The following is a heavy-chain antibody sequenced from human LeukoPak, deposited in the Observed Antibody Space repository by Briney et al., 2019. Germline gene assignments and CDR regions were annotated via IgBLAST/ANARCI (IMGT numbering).Heavy chain of an antibody. CDR1: GGSISSSNW. D-gene: IGHD6-13*01. CDR2: IYHSGST. CDR3: ARTAGNYYYYMDV. V-gene: IGHV4-4*02. Sequence: PSETLSLTCAVSGGSISSSNWWSWVRQPPGKGLEWIGEIYHSGSTNYNPSLKSRVTISVDKSKNQFSLKLSSVTAADTAVYYCARTAGNYYYYMDVWGKGTTVTVSS. J-gene: IGHJ6*03.